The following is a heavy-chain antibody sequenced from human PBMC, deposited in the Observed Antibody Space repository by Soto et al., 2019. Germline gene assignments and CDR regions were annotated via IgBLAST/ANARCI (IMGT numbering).Heavy chain of an antibody. CDR1: GGTFSSYA. Sequence: QVQLVQSGAEVKKPGSSVKVSCKASGGTFSSYAISWVRQAPGQGLEWMVWIIPIFGTANYAQKFKGRVTITADESTSTAYMELSSLRSEDTAVYYCAGTANHQEGYYYYYYGMDVWGQGTTVTVSS. CDR2: IIPIFGTA. V-gene: IGHV1-69*01. J-gene: IGHJ6*02. CDR3: AGTANHQEGYYYYYYGMDV.